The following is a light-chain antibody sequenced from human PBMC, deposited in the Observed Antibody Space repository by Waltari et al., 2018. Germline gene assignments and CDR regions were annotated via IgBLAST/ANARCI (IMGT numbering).Light chain of an antibody. CDR2: EVT. CDR1: SSAVGNYNL. CDR3: CSYAGLGIYV. J-gene: IGLJ1*01. Sequence: QSGLTQPASVSGSPGQSITISCTGTSSAVGNYNLVSCYQQYPGKAPKLMVYEVTNRTSGFSDRFSGSKSGNTASLTIYGLQSEDEADYYCCSYAGLGIYVFGTGTKVTVL. V-gene: IGLV2-23*02.